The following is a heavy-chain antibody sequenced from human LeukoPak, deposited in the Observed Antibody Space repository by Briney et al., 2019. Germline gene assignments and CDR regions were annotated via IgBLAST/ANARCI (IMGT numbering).Heavy chain of an antibody. CDR1: GFTFSNYA. Sequence: GGSLRLSCAASGFTFSNYAMNWVRQAPGKGLEWVSVIYSGGSTYYADSVEGRFTISRDNSKNTLYLQMNSLRAEDTAVYYCARQDTEGYYFDYWGQGTLVTVSS. J-gene: IGHJ4*02. D-gene: IGHD2-15*01. CDR2: IYSGGST. CDR3: ARQDTEGYYFDY. V-gene: IGHV3-66*02.